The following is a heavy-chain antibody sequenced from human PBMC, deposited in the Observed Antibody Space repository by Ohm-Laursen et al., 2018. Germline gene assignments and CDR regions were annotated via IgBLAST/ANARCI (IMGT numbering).Heavy chain of an antibody. D-gene: IGHD2-2*01. V-gene: IGHV4-59*07. CDR3: ARVLPGQGVTLFDY. CDR2: VYYSGST. CDR1: GGSISDYY. J-gene: IGHJ4*02. Sequence: DTLSLTCTVSGGSISDYYWSWIRQPPGKGLEWIGYVYYSGSTNYNPSLRSRLTISLDTSKNQFSLKLTSVTAADTAVYYCARVLPGQGVTLFDYWGQGTLVTVSS.